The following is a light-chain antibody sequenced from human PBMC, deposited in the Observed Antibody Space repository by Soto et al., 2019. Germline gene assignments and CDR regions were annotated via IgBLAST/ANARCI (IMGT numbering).Light chain of an antibody. CDR1: SSKTGAGYD. J-gene: IGLJ3*02. Sequence: QSVLTQPPSVSGAPGQTVTISVSGSSSKTGAGYDVHRYQQFPGKVPKLVIYDTFNRPSGVPDRFSGSKSGTSASLAITGLQAEDEADYYCQAYDNSLGVSVLFGGGTKLPVL. V-gene: IGLV1-40*01. CDR2: DTF. CDR3: QAYDNSLGVSVL.